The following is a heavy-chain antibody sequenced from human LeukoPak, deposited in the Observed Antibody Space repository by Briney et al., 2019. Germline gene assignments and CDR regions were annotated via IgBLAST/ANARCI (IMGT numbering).Heavy chain of an antibody. CDR2: ISGSGGST. CDR3: VLLWFGTPFDP. D-gene: IGHD3-10*01. Sequence: GGSLRLSCAAAGFTFSSYAMSWVRQAPGKGLEWVSAISGSGGSTYYADSVKGRFTISRDNSKNTLYLQMNSLRAEDTAVYYCVLLWFGTPFDPWGQGTLVTVSS. CDR1: GFTFSSYA. J-gene: IGHJ5*02. V-gene: IGHV3-23*01.